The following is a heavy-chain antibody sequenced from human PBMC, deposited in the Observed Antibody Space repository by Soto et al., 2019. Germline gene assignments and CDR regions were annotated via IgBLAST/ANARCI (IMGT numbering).Heavy chain of an antibody. CDR3: ARLRMYSSGWEGIGYYGMDV. V-gene: IGHV1-3*01. D-gene: IGHD6-19*01. CDR1: GYTFTSYA. J-gene: IGHJ6*02. Sequence: QVQLVQSGAEVKKPGASVKVSCKASGYTFTSYAMHWVRQAPGQRLEWMGWINAGNGNTKYSQKFQGRVTITRDTCASTAYMELSSLRSEDTAVYYWARLRMYSSGWEGIGYYGMDVWGQGTTVTVSS. CDR2: INAGNGNT.